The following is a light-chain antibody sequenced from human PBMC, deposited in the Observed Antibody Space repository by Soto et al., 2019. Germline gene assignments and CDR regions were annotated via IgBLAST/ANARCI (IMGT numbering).Light chain of an antibody. CDR2: EVS. V-gene: IGLV2-8*01. CDR1: SIDVGGYNY. J-gene: IGLJ1*01. Sequence: QSVLTQPPSASGSPGQSVTISCTGTSIDVGGYNYVSWYQHHPGKAPKLMIYEVSQRPSGVPDRFSGSKSGNTASLTVSGLQAEDEADYYCSSYAGSNNYVFGSGTKVTVL. CDR3: SSYAGSNNYV.